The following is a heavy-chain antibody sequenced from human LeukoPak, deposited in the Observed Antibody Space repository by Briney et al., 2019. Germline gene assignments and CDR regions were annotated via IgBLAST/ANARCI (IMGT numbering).Heavy chain of an antibody. V-gene: IGHV3-23*01. J-gene: IGHJ4*02. CDR3: AKGFRYFDY. CDR2: ISGGGVST. Sequence: PGGSLRLSCAASGFTLTSSAMTWVRQAPGKGLEWVSAISGGGVSTYYGESVKGRFTISRDTSKNTLSLQMNSLRVEDTAVYYCAKGFRYFDYWGQGTLVTVSS. CDR1: GFTLTSSA.